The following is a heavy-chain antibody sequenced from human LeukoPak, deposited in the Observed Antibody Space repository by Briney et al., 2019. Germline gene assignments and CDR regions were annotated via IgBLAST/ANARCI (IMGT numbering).Heavy chain of an antibody. V-gene: IGHV3-11*01. CDR3: ARSAPGGSGKYYYYYMDV. J-gene: IGHJ6*03. Sequence: GGSLRLSCAASGFTFSDYYMSWIRQAPGKGLEWVSYISSSGSTIYYADSVKGRFTISRDNAKNSLYLQMNSLRAEDTAVYYCARSAPGGSGKYYYYYMDVWGKGTTVTISS. CDR1: GFTFSDYY. CDR2: ISSSGSTI. D-gene: IGHD3-10*01.